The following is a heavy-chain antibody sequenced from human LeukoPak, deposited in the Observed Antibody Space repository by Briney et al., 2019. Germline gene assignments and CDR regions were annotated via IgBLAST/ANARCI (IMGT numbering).Heavy chain of an antibody. V-gene: IGHV5-51*01. Sequence: GDSLKISCKGSAFSFTSYWIAWVRQMPGKGLEWMGIIYPGDSGTRYSPSFQGQVTMSADKSITTAYLQRSSLKASDTAIYYCARRRYCNSTSCYEGAFDIWGQGTVVTVSS. CDR1: AFSFTSYW. J-gene: IGHJ3*02. D-gene: IGHD2-2*01. CDR2: IYPGDSGT. CDR3: ARRRYCNSTSCYEGAFDI.